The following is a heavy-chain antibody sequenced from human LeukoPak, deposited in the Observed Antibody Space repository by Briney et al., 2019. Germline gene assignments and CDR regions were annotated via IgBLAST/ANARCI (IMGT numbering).Heavy chain of an antibody. Sequence: QSGGSLRLSCAASGISVSNDYMSWVRQAPGKGLEWVSAIYADGYTRDAASVKGRFPISRHNSKNTVYLQMDNLRPEDTAVYYCARDRRGEKDFDVWGPGTMVTVSS. CDR3: ARDRRGEKDFDV. V-gene: IGHV3-53*04. CDR2: IYADGYT. J-gene: IGHJ3*01. CDR1: GISVSNDY.